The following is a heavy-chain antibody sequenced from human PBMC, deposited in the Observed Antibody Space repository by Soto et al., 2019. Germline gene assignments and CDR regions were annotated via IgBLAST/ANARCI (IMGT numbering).Heavy chain of an antibody. V-gene: IGHV1-69*01. CDR3: AGSDCGGDCYSSYYYYGMDV. CDR2: IIPIFGTA. J-gene: IGHJ6*02. D-gene: IGHD2-21*02. CDR1: GGTFSSYA. Sequence: QVQLVQSGAEVKKPGSSVKVSCTASGGTFSSYAISWVRQAPGQGLEWMGGIIPIFGTANYAQKFQGRVTITADESTSTAYMELSSLRAEDTAVYYCAGSDCGGDCYSSYYYYGMDVWGQGTTVTVSS.